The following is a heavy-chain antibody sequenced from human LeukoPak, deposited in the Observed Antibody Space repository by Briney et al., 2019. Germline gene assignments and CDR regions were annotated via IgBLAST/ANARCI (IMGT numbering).Heavy chain of an antibody. Sequence: SETLSLTCAVYGGSFSGSYWSWIRQPPGKGLEWIGEINHSGSTNYNPSLKSRVTISVDTSKNQFSLKLSSVTAADTAVYYCARGGLLGVVVAATNPGIDYWGQGTLVTVSS. CDR2: INHSGST. V-gene: IGHV4-34*01. J-gene: IGHJ4*02. CDR3: ARGGLLGVVVAATNPGIDY. D-gene: IGHD2-15*01. CDR1: GGSFSGSY.